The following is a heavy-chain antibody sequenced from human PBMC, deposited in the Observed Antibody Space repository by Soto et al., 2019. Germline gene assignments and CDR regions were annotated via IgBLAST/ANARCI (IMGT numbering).Heavy chain of an antibody. CDR3: ARGRRYSGYDLGGGYYYYGMDV. CDR1: GGSISSDY. J-gene: IGHJ6*02. CDR2: IYYSGST. D-gene: IGHD5-12*01. Sequence: SETLSLTCTVSGGSISSDYWSWIRQPPGKGLEWIGYIYYSGSTNYNPSLKSRVTISVDTSKNQFSLKLSSVTAADTAVYYCARGRRYSGYDLGGGYYYYGMDVWGQGTTVTVSS. V-gene: IGHV4-59*01.